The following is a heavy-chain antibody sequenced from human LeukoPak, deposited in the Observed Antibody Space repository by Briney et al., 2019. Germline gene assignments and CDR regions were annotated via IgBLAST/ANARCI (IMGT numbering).Heavy chain of an antibody. CDR1: GGSFSGYY. Sequence: SETLSLTCAVYGGSFSGYYWSWIRQPPGKGLEWIGYIYYSGSTNYNPSLKSRVTISVDTSKNQFSLKLSSVTAADTAVYYCARLRSESPGAFDIWGQGTMVTVSS. CDR2: IYYSGST. CDR3: ARLRSESPGAFDI. V-gene: IGHV4-59*08. J-gene: IGHJ3*02.